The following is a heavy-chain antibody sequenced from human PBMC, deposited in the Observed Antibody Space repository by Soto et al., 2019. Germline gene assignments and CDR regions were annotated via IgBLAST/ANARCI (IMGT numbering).Heavy chain of an antibody. D-gene: IGHD6-6*01. J-gene: IGHJ6*03. V-gene: IGHV3-21*01. CDR2: ISSSSSYI. CDR1: GFTFSSYS. Sequence: EVQLVESGGGLVKPGGSLRLSCAASGFTFSSYSMNWVRQAPGKGLEWVSSISSSSSYIYYADSVKGRFTISRDNAKNSLYMQMNSLRAEDTAVYYCARSLNIAALADYYYYYMDVWGKGTTVTVSS. CDR3: ARSLNIAALADYYYYYMDV.